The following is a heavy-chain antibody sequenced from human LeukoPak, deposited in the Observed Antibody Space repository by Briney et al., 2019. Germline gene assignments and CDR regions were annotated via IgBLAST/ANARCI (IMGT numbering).Heavy chain of an antibody. CDR2: ISYDGSNK. CDR3: AKDMMAVAGNQDY. J-gene: IGHJ4*02. CDR1: GFTFSSYS. D-gene: IGHD6-19*01. Sequence: PGGSLRLSCAASGFTFSSYSMNWVRQAPGKGLEWVAVISYDGSNKYYADSVKGRFTISRDNSKNTLYLQMNSLRAEDTAVYYCAKDMMAVAGNQDYWGQGTLVTVSS. V-gene: IGHV3-30*18.